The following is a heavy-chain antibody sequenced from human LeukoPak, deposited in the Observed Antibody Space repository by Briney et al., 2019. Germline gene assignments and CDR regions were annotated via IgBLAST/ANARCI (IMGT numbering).Heavy chain of an antibody. J-gene: IGHJ4*02. CDR1: GFTFSSYA. Sequence: QPGRSLRLSCAASGFTFSSYAMHWVRQAPGKGLEWVAVISYDGSNKYYADSVKGRFTISRDNSKNTLYLQMNSLRAEDTAVYYCARGRFGGWYSSGWAARPLDYWGQGTLVTVSS. CDR2: ISYDGSNK. CDR3: ARGRFGGWYSSGWAARPLDY. V-gene: IGHV3-30-3*01. D-gene: IGHD6-19*01.